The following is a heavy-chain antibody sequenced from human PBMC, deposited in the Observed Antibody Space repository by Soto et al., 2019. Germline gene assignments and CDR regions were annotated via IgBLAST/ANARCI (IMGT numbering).Heavy chain of an antibody. J-gene: IGHJ6*02. V-gene: IGHV1-18*01. D-gene: IGHD3-22*01. CDR2: ISAYNGNT. CDR3: ARVETGDSRPEGKPVESFYYYYYGMDV. Sequence: GASVKVSCKASGYTFTSYGISWVRQAPGQGLEWMGWISAYNGNTNYAQKLQGRVTMATDTSTSTAYMELRSLRSDDTAVYYCARVETGDSRPEGKPVESFYYYYYGMDVWGQGTKVTVSS. CDR1: GYTFTSYG.